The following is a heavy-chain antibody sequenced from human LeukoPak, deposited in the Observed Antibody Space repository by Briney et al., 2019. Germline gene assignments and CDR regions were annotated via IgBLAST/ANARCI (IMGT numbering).Heavy chain of an antibody. J-gene: IGHJ2*01. D-gene: IGHD7-27*01. CDR2: IYYSGRT. CDR1: GGSISSSSYY. V-gene: IGHV4-39*01. CDR3: ARHFSPPGALYWYFDL. Sequence: SETLSLTCTVSGGSISSSSYYWGWIRQPPGKGLEWIGSIYYSGRTYNNPSLKSRVTISVDTSKNQFSLKLSSVTAADTAVYYCARHFSPPGALYWYFDLWGRGTLVTVSS.